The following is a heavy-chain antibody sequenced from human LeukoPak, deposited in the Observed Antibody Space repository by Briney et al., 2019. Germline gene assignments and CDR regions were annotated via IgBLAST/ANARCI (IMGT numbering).Heavy chain of an antibody. CDR2: IYAGNSDT. J-gene: IGHJ3*02. V-gene: IGHV5-51*01. CDR1: GYTFTTSW. CDR3: ARQVSQQRAFDI. Sequence: GESLKISCQGFGYTFTTSWIGWVRQLPGKGLEWMAIIYAGNSDTKYSPSFQGQVSISTDKSISTASLQWSSLKASDTAMYYCARQVSQQRAFDIWGQGTMVAVSS. D-gene: IGHD6-6*01.